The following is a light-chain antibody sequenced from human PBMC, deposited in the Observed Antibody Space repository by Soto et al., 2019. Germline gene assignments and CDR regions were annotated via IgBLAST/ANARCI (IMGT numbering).Light chain of an antibody. CDR3: AAWDDSLNGWV. Sequence: QSVLTQPPSASGTPGQRVTISCSGSSTNIGSNTVNWYQQLPGTDPTLLIYSNNHRPSGVPDRFSGSKSGTSASLAISGLQSEDEADYYCAAWDDSLNGWVFGGGTKLTVL. V-gene: IGLV1-44*01. CDR1: STNIGSNT. J-gene: IGLJ3*02. CDR2: SNN.